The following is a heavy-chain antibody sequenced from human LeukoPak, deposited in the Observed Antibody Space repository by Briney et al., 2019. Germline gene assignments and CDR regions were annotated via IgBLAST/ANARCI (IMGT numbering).Heavy chain of an antibody. J-gene: IGHJ4*02. CDR2: IRGDWHDT. D-gene: IGHD3-10*01. Sequence: PGGSLRLSCTASGFRFSDFWMHWVRQAPGKWLVWVSRIRGDWHDTTYADSVKGRFTISRDNAQNTLYLQMNSLRAEDTAVYYCASDRVLGSGSLDNWGQETLVTVSS. CDR3: ASDRVLGSGSLDN. CDR1: GFRFSDFW. V-gene: IGHV3-74*01.